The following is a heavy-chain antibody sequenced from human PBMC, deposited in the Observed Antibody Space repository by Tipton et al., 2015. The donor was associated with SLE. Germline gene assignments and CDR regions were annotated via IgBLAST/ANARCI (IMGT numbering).Heavy chain of an antibody. J-gene: IGHJ4*02. V-gene: IGHV3-30*02. CDR3: AKEKYPGGNALFDH. Sequence: SLRLSCSASGFNFNTYGIYWVRQSPGKGLEWVAFSRYAGSLEYYPDSLKGRFTISRDNSKNNLYLQMNSLRVEDTALYYCAKEKYPGGNALFDHWGQGTLVTVSS. CDR1: GFNFNTYG. D-gene: IGHD4-23*01. CDR2: SRYAGSLE.